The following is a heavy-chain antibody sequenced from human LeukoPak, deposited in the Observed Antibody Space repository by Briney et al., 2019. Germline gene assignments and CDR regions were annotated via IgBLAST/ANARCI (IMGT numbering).Heavy chain of an antibody. D-gene: IGHD3-3*01. CDR1: GFTFSSYA. CDR3: AKDALFGVVQPPYYFDY. CDR2: ISGSGGST. V-gene: IGHV3-23*01. J-gene: IGHJ4*02. Sequence: GSLRLSCAASGFTFSSYAMSWVRQAPGKGLEWVSAISGSGGSTYYADSVKGRFTISRDNSKNTLYLQMNSLRAEDTAVYYCAKDALFGVVQPPYYFDYWGQGTLVTVSS.